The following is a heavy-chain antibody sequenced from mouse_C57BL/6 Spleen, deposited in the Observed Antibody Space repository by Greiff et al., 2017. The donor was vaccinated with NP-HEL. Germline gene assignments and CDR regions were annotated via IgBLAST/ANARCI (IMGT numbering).Heavy chain of an antibody. D-gene: IGHD2-12*01. CDR1: GYTFTSYT. CDR2: INPSSGYT. J-gene: IGHJ4*01. CDR3: ARDDDYAMDY. Sequence: LVESGAELARPGASVKMSCKASGYTFTSYTMHWVKQRPGQGLEWIGYINPSSGYTKYNQKFKDKATLTADKSSSTAYMQLSSLTSEDSAVYYCARDDDYAMDYWGQGTSVTVSS. V-gene: IGHV1-4*01.